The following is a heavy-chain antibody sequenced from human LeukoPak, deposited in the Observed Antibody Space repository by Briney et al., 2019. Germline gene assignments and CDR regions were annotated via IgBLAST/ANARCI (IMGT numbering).Heavy chain of an antibody. CDR1: GFTFSSYA. D-gene: IGHD3-16*02. V-gene: IGHV3-23*01. Sequence: PGGSLRLSGAASGFTFSSYAMSWVRQAPGKGLEWVSAISGSGGSTYYADSVKGRFTISRDNSKNTLYLQMNSLRAEDTAVYYCAKGKYYDYVWGSYRSNYFDYWGQGTLVTVSS. J-gene: IGHJ4*02. CDR2: ISGSGGST. CDR3: AKGKYYDYVWGSYRSNYFDY.